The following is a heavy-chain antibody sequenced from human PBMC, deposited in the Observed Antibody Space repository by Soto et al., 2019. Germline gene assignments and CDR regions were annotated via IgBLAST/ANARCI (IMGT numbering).Heavy chain of an antibody. CDR1: GFPFNTFA. J-gene: IGHJ5*02. V-gene: IGHV3-23*01. CDR2: ISGRGDIS. D-gene: IGHD6-19*01. Sequence: EVQLLESGGESVQPGGSLRLSCAASGFPFNTFAMNWVRQAPGPGLEWIAMISGRGDISNYADSVRGRFTISRDNSKNTLFSQLSALRDDDTAVYYCATWCSTGWSRYNWFGPWGQGTLVTVS. CDR3: ATWCSTGWSRYNWFGP.